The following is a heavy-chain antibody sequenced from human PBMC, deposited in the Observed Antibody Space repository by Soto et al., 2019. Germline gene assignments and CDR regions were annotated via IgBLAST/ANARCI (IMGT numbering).Heavy chain of an antibody. CDR2: IDGDGSRT. Sequence: TGGSLRLSCAASGLTFSGYWMHWVRQAPGKGLVWVSRIDGDGSRTNYADSVKGRFTISRDNAKNTLYLQMNSLRAEDTAVYYCARELASYNDYWGQGTLVTVSS. CDR1: GLTFSGYW. CDR3: ARELASYNDY. J-gene: IGHJ4*02. D-gene: IGHD1-1*01. V-gene: IGHV3-74*01.